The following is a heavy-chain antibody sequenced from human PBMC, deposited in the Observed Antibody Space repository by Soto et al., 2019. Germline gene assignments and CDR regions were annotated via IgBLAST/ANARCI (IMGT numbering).Heavy chain of an antibody. J-gene: IGHJ6*03. CDR2: INPSGGST. V-gene: IGHV1-46*03. D-gene: IGHD5-12*01. CDR1: GYTFTSYY. Sequence: GASVKVSCKASGYTFTSYYMHWVRQAPGQGLEWMGIINPSGGSTSYAQKFQGRVTMTGDTSTSTVYMELSSLRSEDTAVYYCARDPLDWWLRSNYYYYMDVWGKGTTVTVSS. CDR3: ARDPLDWWLRSNYYYYMDV.